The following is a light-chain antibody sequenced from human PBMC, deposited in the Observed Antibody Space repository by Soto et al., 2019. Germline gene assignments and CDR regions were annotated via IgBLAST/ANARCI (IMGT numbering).Light chain of an antibody. CDR1: QGIRND. J-gene: IGKJ1*01. CDR3: QQYYSYPRT. V-gene: IGKV1-6*02. Sequence: AIQATQYPSSLSASVGDRFTITCLASQGIRNDLSWYQQKPGKAPKLLIYAASSLQSGVPSRFSGSGSGTDFTLTISCLQSEDFATYYSQQYYSYPRTFGQGTKV. CDR2: AAS.